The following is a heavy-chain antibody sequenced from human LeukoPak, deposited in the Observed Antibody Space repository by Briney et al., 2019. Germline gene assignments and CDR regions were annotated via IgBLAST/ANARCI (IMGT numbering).Heavy chain of an antibody. V-gene: IGHV3-30*18. CDR3: AKGQLVDYGMDV. D-gene: IGHD2-15*01. J-gene: IGHJ6*02. CDR2: MSYDGGHK. Sequence: GRSLSLSCAASGFTFSSYAMHWVRQAPGKGLEWVAVMSYDGGHKYYADSVKGRFTISRDNSKNTLYLQMNSLRAEDTAVYYCAKGQLVDYGMDVWGQGTTVTVSS. CDR1: GFTFSSYA.